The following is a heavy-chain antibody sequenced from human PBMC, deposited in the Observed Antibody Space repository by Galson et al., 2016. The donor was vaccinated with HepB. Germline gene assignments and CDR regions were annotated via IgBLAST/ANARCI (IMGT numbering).Heavy chain of an antibody. J-gene: IGHJ4*02. CDR1: GFTFSSYW. CDR3: ALGQGFLADS. Sequence: SLRLSCAASGFTFSSYWMNWVRQAPGKGLEWVAILKQDGSAKYYVDPLKGRFTISRDNAKNSLYLQMSSLRPEDTAVYYCALGQGFLADSWGQGTLVTVSS. V-gene: IGHV3-7*05. CDR2: LKQDGSAK.